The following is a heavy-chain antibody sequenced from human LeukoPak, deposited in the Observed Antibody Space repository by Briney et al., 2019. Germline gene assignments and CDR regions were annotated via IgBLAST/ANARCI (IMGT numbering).Heavy chain of an antibody. Sequence: ASVKVSCKASGYTFTGYYIHWVRQAPGQGLEWMGWISAYNGNTNYAQKLQGRVTMTTDTSTSTAYMELRSLRSDDTAVYYCARDSTVAGTRWFDPWGQGTLVTVSS. CDR1: GYTFTGYY. V-gene: IGHV1-18*04. D-gene: IGHD6-19*01. CDR3: ARDSTVAGTRWFDP. CDR2: ISAYNGNT. J-gene: IGHJ5*02.